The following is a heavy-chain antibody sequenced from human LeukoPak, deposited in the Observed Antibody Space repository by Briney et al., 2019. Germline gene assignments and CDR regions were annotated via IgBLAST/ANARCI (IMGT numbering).Heavy chain of an antibody. Sequence: PSETLSLTCTVSGGSISSGSYYWSWIRQPAGKGLEWIGYIYYSGSTNYNPSLKSRVTISVNTSKNQFSLKLSSVTAADTAVYYCARAHISSDLFDYWGQGTLVTVSS. CDR1: GGSISSGSYY. CDR2: IYYSGST. J-gene: IGHJ4*02. CDR3: ARAHISSDLFDY. V-gene: IGHV4-61*10. D-gene: IGHD2-21*02.